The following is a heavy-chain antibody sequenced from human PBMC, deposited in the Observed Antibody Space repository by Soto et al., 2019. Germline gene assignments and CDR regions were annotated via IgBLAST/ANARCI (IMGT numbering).Heavy chain of an antibody. CDR1: GGSFSGYY. V-gene: IGHV4-34*01. Sequence: SETLSLTCAVYGGSFSGYYWSWIRQPPGKGLEWIGEINHSGSTDYNPSLKSRVTISVDTSKNQFSLKLSSVTAADTAVYYCAGREDYYYYGMDVWGQGTTVTVSS. CDR3: AGREDYYYYGMDV. CDR2: INHSGST. J-gene: IGHJ6*02.